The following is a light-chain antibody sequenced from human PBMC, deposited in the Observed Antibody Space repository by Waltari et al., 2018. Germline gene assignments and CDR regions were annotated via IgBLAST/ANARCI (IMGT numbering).Light chain of an antibody. CDR1: GRDVGDFNY. V-gene: IGLV2-11*01. CDR2: DVT. CDR3: CSYAGSWV. Sequence: QSALTQPRSASGSPGQSVTISCAGTGRDVGDFNYVSWYQQHPGKAPKLVIYDVTKRPSGVPDRFSGSKSGTSASLTVSGLQAEDEADYYCCSYAGSWVFGGGTKLTVL. J-gene: IGLJ3*02.